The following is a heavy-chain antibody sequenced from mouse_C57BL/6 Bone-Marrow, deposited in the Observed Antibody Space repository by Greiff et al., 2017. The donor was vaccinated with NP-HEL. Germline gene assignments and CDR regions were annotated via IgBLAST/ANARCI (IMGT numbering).Heavy chain of an antibody. CDR3: ARSLLTVYYFDY. J-gene: IGHJ2*01. CDR2: IWTGGGT. D-gene: IGHD4-1*01. V-gene: IGHV2-9-1*01. Sequence: QVQLKESGPGLVAPSQSLSITCTVSGFSLTSYAISWVRQPPGKGLEWLGVIWTGGGTTYNSALNSRLSISKDNSKSQVILKMNSLQTDDTARYYCARSLLTVYYFDYWGQGTTLTVSS. CDR1: GFSLTSYA.